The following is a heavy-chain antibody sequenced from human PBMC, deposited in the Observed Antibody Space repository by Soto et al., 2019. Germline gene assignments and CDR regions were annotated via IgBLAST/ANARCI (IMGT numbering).Heavy chain of an antibody. Sequence: QVQLVQSGAEVKKPGASVKVSCKVSGYTLTELSMHWVRQAPGKGLEWMGGFDPEDGETIYAQKFQGRVTMTEETSTDTAYMELSSLRSEDTAVYYCATGSDIVVVPAALERGYYYYYGMDVWGQGTTVTVSS. CDR2: FDPEDGET. D-gene: IGHD2-2*01. CDR1: GYTLTELS. V-gene: IGHV1-24*01. CDR3: ATGSDIVVVPAALERGYYYYYGMDV. J-gene: IGHJ6*02.